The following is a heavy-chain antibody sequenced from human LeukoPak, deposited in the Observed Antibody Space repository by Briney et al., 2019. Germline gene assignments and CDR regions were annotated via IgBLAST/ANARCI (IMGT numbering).Heavy chain of an antibody. V-gene: IGHV1-8*01. CDR1: GYTFTSYD. J-gene: IGHJ6*02. Sequence: ASVKVSCKASGYTFTSYDINWVRQATGQGLEWMGWMNPNSGDTGYAQKFQGRVTMTRNTSISTAHMELSSLRSEDTAVYYCARGAEMATIYYYYYGMDVWGQGTTVTVSS. CDR3: ARGAEMATIYYYYYGMDV. CDR2: MNPNSGDT. D-gene: IGHD5-24*01.